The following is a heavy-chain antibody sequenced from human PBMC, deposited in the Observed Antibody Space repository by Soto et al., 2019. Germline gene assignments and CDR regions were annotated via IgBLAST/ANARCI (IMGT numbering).Heavy chain of an antibody. V-gene: IGHV3-33*01. D-gene: IGHD2-15*01. CDR3: ASEYCSGGTCYYYGMDV. CDR2: IWYDGSNK. CDR1: GFTFSNYG. J-gene: IGHJ6*02. Sequence: QVQLVESGGGVVQPGRSLRLSCAASGFTFSNYGMHWVRQAPDKGLEWEALIWYDGSNKYYADSVKGRFTISRDNSKNTLYLQMNSLRAEDTAVYYCASEYCSGGTCYYYGMDVWGQGTTVTVSS.